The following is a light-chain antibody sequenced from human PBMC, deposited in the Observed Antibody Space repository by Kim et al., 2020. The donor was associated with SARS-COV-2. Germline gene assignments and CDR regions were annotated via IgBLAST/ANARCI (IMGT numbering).Light chain of an antibody. J-gene: IGKJ2*01. V-gene: IGKV3-20*01. CDR3: QQYGSLPQT. CDR2: GAS. Sequence: EIVLTQSPGTLSLSPGERATLSCRASQSVSSSYLAWYQQKPGQAPRLLIYGASSRATGIPDRFSGSGSGTDFTLTISRLEPEDFAVYYCQQYGSLPQTFGQGTKLEI. CDR1: QSVSSSY.